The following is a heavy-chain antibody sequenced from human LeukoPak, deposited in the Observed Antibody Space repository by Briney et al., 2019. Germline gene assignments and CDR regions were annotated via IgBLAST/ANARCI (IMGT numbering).Heavy chain of an antibody. V-gene: IGHV4-59*08. CDR1: GGPISHYY. D-gene: IGHD6-25*01. CDR3: ARSRGLAGAATVIDY. CDR2: VYNSGIT. Sequence: PSETLSLTCTVSGGPISHYYWTWIRQSPGQGLEWIGYVYNSGITDYNPSLKSRLTISVDTSKNQFSLKLSSMTAADTAVYYCARSRGLAGAATVIDYWGQGTLVTVSS. J-gene: IGHJ4*02.